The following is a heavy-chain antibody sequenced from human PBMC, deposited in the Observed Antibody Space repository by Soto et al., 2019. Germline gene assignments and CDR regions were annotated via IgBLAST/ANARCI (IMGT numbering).Heavy chain of an antibody. CDR3: ERESVVRGADGYFDL. CDR1: GGTFSSYA. D-gene: IGHD3-10*01. J-gene: IGHJ2*01. CDR2: IIPICGTA. Sequence: QVQLVQSGAEVKKPGSSVKVSCKASGGTFSSYAISWVRQAPGQGLEWMGVIIPICGTANYAQKFQGRVTITADKSTSTAYMELRILSSKATAVYYCERESVVRGADGYFDLWGRGTLVTVSS. V-gene: IGHV1-69*06.